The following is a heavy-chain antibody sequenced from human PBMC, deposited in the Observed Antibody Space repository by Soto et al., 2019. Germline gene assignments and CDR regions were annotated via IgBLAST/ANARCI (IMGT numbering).Heavy chain of an antibody. CDR3: ARDGTRYSSGLTIDY. D-gene: IGHD6-19*01. V-gene: IGHV3-33*01. J-gene: IGHJ4*02. CDR1: GCTVSSYG. CDR2: IWYDGSNK. Sequence: GGALRISGAASGCTVSSYGMHWVRQAPGKGQEGVAVIWYDGSNKYYADSVKGRFTISRDNSKNTLYLQMNSLRAEDTAVYYCARDGTRYSSGLTIDYWGQGTLVTVSS.